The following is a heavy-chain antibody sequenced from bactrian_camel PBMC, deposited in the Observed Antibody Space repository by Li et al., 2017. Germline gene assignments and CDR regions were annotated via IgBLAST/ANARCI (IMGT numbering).Heavy chain of an antibody. CDR1: GFRFSSYW. V-gene: IGHV3S1*01. D-gene: IGHD2*01. Sequence: HVQLVESGGGSAQAGGSLRLSCVASGFRFSSYWFYWVRQAPGKEIEWISSISRSGGTDYYADSVKGRFAISMDNAKRTLYLQMDSLKPEDSAMYFCAVESGVFDCEAGSWLPDVAYTWWGQGTQVTVS. CDR2: ISRSGGTD. J-gene: IGHJ4*01. CDR3: AVESGVFDCEAGSWLPDVAYTW.